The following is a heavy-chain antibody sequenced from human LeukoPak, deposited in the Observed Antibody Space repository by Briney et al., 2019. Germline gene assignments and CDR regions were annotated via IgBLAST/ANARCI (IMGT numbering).Heavy chain of an antibody. V-gene: IGHV3-23*01. CDR3: ATSMGGGNIDY. D-gene: IGHD3-16*01. CDR2: ITATGSRT. J-gene: IGHJ4*02. Sequence: GGSLRLSCAASGFTFSNYAMSWVRQAPGKGLEWVSGITATGSRTYYADSVKGRFTISRDSSKNTLYLQLNSLRVDDTAVYYCATSMGGGNIDYWGQGTLVTVSS. CDR1: GFTFSNYA.